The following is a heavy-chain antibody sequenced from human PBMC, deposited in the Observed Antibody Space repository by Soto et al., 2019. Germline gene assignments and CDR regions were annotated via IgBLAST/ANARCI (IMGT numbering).Heavy chain of an antibody. CDR2: IYPGDSDT. CDR3: ARTRSFTLGFYYDGMDV. D-gene: IGHD6-6*01. Sequence: ESLKISCQGSGYSFASYWIGWVRHMPGKYLEWMGIIYPGDSDTRYSPSFQGQVTISADKSLRTAYLQWTSLKASDTALYYCARTRSFTLGFYYDGMDVWGQGTTVTVSS. J-gene: IGHJ6*02. V-gene: IGHV5-51*01. CDR1: GYSFASYW.